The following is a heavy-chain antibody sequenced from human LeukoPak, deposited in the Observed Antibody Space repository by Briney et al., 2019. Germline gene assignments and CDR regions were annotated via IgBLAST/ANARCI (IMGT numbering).Heavy chain of an antibody. CDR3: ARGSPRLAAAGTQDGAFDI. Sequence: ASVKVSCKASGYTFTSYAMHWVRQAPGQRLEWMGWINAGNGNTKYSQKFQGRVTITRDTSASTAYMELSSLRSEDTAVYYCARGSPRLAAAGTQDGAFDIWGQGTMVTVSS. CDR2: INAGNGNT. J-gene: IGHJ3*02. CDR1: GYTFTSYA. D-gene: IGHD6-13*01. V-gene: IGHV1-3*01.